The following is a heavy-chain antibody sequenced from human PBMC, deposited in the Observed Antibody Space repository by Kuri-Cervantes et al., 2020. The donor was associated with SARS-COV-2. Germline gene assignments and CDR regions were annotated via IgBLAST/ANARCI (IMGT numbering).Heavy chain of an antibody. D-gene: IGHD4/OR15-4a*01. CDR1: GYTFTSYG. J-gene: IGHJ4*02. CDR2: MSAYNVNT. CDR3: ARDLTIVAGGFDY. Sequence: ASGKVSCKASGYTFTSYGISWVRQAPGQGLEWMGWMSAYNVNTNYAQKLQGRVTMTTDTSTSTAYTELRSLRSDDTAVYYCARDLTIVAGGFDYWGQGTLVTVSS. V-gene: IGHV1-18*01.